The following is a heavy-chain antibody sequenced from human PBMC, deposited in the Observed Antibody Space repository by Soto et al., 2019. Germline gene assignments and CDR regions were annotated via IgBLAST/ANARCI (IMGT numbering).Heavy chain of an antibody. Sequence: PSQTLSLTCAISGDSVSSNSAAWNWIRQSPSRGLEWLGRTYYRSKWHNDYAVSVKSRITINPDTSKNQFSLQLNSVTPEDTAVYYCARVEMVITTIPGAFDIWGQGTMVTVSS. V-gene: IGHV6-1*01. CDR3: ARVEMVITTIPGAFDI. CDR2: TYYRSKWHN. J-gene: IGHJ3*02. CDR1: GDSVSSNSAA. D-gene: IGHD3-22*01.